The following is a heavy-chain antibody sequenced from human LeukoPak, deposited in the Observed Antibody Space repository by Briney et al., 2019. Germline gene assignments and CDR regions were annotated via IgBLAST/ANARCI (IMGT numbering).Heavy chain of an antibody. D-gene: IGHD2-2*01. CDR2: INHSGST. V-gene: IGHV4-34*01. CDR3: ASDCSSTSCQLSYGMDV. CDR1: GGSFSGYY. J-gene: IGHJ6*02. Sequence: KPSETLSLTCAVYGGSFSGYYWSWIHQPPGKGLEWIGEINHSGSTNYNPSLKSRVTISVDTSKNQFSLKLSSVTAADTAVYYCASDCSSTSCQLSYGMDVWGQGTTVTVSS.